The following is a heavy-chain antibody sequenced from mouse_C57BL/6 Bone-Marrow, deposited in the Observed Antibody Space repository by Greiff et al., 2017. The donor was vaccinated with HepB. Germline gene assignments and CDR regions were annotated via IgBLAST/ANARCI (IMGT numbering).Heavy chain of an antibody. Sequence: EVQLKESGPGLVKPSQSLSLTCSVTGYSITSGYYWNWIRQFPGNKLEWMGYISYDGSNNYNPSLKNRISITRDTSKNQFFLKLNSVTTEDTATYYCARGGIYYDYDGFAYWGQGTLVTVSA. CDR3: ARGGIYYDYDGFAY. CDR2: ISYDGSN. CDR1: GYSITSGYY. V-gene: IGHV3-6*01. D-gene: IGHD2-4*01. J-gene: IGHJ3*01.